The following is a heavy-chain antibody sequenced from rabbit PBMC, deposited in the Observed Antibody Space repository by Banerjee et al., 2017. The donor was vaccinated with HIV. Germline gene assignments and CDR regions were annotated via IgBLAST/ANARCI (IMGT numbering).Heavy chain of an antibody. Sequence: QEQLEESGGDLVKPEGSLTLTCTASGFSFSSYYMCWVRQAPGKGLEWIACIYVGSSGDSYYASWAKGLFTISKTSSTTVTLHMTSLTAADTATYFCARDIYSGSDNYGNGFNLWGQGTLVTVS. D-gene: IGHD6-1*01. CDR2: IYVGSSGDS. J-gene: IGHJ4*01. CDR1: GFSFSSYY. V-gene: IGHV1S45*01. CDR3: ARDIYSGSDNYGNGFNL.